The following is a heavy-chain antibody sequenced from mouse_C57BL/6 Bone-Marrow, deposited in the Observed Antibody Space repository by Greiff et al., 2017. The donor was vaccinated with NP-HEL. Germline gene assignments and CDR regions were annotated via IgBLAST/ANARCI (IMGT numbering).Heavy chain of an antibody. CDR1: GYTFTDYY. V-gene: IGHV1-75*01. CDR2: IFPGSGST. Sequence: QVQLQQSGPELVKPGASVKISCKASGYTFTDYYINWVKQRPGQGLEWIGWIFPGSGSTYYNEKFKGKATLTVDKSSSTAYMWRSSLTSEDSAVYFCARERIYYSNYVGYFDVWGTGTTVTVSS. CDR3: ARERIYYSNYVGYFDV. J-gene: IGHJ1*03. D-gene: IGHD2-5*01.